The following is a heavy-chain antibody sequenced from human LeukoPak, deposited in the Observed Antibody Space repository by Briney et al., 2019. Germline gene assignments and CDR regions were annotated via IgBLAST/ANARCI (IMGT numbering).Heavy chain of an antibody. J-gene: IGHJ5*02. CDR2: INPSSGRT. Sequence: ASVKVSCKASGYTFTSYYMNWVRQAPGQGLEWMGIINPSSGRTTYAQKFQGRVTMTRDTSPSTVYMELTSLRSEDTAVFYCARGGLPARSWFDPWGQGTLVTVSS. V-gene: IGHV1-46*01. CDR1: GYTFTSYY. D-gene: IGHD3/OR15-3a*01. CDR3: ARGGLPARSWFDP.